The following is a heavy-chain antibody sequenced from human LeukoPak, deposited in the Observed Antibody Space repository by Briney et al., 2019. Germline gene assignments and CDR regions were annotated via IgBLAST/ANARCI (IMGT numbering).Heavy chain of an antibody. CDR3: ARGKYGGYFIDY. Sequence: GGSLRLSCAASGFTFSSYAMSWVRQAPGEGLEWVSAISDSGGSTNYADSVKGRFTISRDNSKNTLYLQMNSLRAEDTAVYYCARGKYGGYFIDYWGQGTLVTVSS. CDR1: GFTFSSYA. D-gene: IGHD5-12*01. V-gene: IGHV3-23*01. J-gene: IGHJ4*02. CDR2: ISDSGGST.